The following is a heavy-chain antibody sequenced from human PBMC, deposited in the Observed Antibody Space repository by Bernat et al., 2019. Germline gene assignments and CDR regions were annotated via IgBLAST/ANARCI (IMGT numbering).Heavy chain of an antibody. Sequence: QVQLVQSGAEVKKPGASVKVSCKTSRYTFTSYTIHWMRQAPGQRLEWMGWINTGNGNTEYSQKFQGRVTITRDNSASTAYMDLSRLRSEDTAVYYCAKERGVTGKWNYPFFDYWGQGTLVTVSS. V-gene: IGHV1-3*04. CDR3: AKERGVTGKWNYPFFDY. J-gene: IGHJ4*02. CDR1: RYTFTSYT. D-gene: IGHD1-7*01. CDR2: INTGNGNT.